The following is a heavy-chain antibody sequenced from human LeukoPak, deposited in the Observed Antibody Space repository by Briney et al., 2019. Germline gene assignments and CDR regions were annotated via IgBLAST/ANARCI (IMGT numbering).Heavy chain of an antibody. CDR2: IRDSGGNT. J-gene: IGHJ4*02. CDR3: AKVLGVSPITIFGVVTNPFDF. V-gene: IGHV3-23*01. CDR1: GFTFNSYT. D-gene: IGHD3-3*01. Sequence: GGSLRLSCAASGFTFNSYTMSWVRQAPGKGLEWVSTIRDSGGNTYYADSVKGRFTISRDNSKSTLFLQMNSLRAEDTAVYYCAKVLGVSPITIFGVVTNPFDFWGQGTLVTVSS.